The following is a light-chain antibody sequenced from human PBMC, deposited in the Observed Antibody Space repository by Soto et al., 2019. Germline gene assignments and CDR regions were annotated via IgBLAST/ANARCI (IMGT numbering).Light chain of an antibody. J-gene: IGLJ2*01. CDR1: NSDVGSYNR. CDR2: EVN. Sequence: QSALTQPPSVSGSPGQSVTISCTGTNSDVGSYNRVSWYQHPPGTAPKLIIYEVNNRPSGVPDRLSGSKSGNTASLTISGLQADDEADYYCSSFTSSSTLVFGGGTKLTVL. CDR3: SSFTSSSTLV. V-gene: IGLV2-18*02.